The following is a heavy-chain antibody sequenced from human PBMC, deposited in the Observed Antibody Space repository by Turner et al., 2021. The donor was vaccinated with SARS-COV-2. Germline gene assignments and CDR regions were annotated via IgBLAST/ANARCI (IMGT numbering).Heavy chain of an antibody. D-gene: IGHD3-16*01. V-gene: IGHV3-48*01. CDR1: GSTFSSYS. J-gene: IGHJ4*02. CDR2: INNSSNTI. CDR3: ARGGGHY. Sequence: EVQLVEAGGGLVQPGGYLRVSCAASGSTFSSYSMNWVRQAPGKGQELVSYINNSSNTIYYADSVKGRFTISRDNAKNSLDLQMNSLRAEDTAVYYCARGGGHYWGQGTLVTVSS.